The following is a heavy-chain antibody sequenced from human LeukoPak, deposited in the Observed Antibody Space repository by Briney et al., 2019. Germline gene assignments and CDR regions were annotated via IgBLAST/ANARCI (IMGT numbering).Heavy chain of an antibody. D-gene: IGHD3-9*01. CDR1: GFTFSSYA. J-gene: IGHJ6*02. CDR3: TRDLMDYDVSTGLHHYYMDV. CDR2: ISYEGSNK. V-gene: IGHV3-30-3*01. Sequence: SGRSLRLSCAASGFTFSSYAMHWVRQAPGKGLEWVAVISYEGSNKYYADSVKGRFTISRDNSKNTLYLQMNSLRAEDTAVYYCTRDLMDYDVSTGLHHYYMDVWGQGTTVTVSS.